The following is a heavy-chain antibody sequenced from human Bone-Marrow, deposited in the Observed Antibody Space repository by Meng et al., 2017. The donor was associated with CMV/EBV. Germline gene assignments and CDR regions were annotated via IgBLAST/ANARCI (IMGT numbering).Heavy chain of an antibody. CDR2: IYYSGST. V-gene: IGHV4-59*01. CDR1: GGSISSYY. J-gene: IGHJ4*02. CDR3: ARALEVDYFDY. D-gene: IGHD2-15*01. Sequence: SETLSLTCTVSGGSISSYYWSWIRQPPGKGLEWIGYIYYSGSTNYNPSLKSRVTISVDTSKNQFSLKLSSVTAADTAVYYCARALEVDYFDYWGQGILVTVSS.